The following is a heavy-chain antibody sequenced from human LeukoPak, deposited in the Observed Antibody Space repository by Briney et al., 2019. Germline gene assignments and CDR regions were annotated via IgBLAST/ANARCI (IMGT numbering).Heavy chain of an antibody. CDR3: AREGVIGDGYNFFDY. V-gene: IGHV1-2*02. Sequence: GASVKVSYKASGYTFIGYYMHWVRQAPGQGLEWMGWINPHSGGTNSEQNFQGRVTMSRDTSISTVYMELSRLRSDDTALYYCAREGVIGDGYNFFDYWGQGTLVTVSS. D-gene: IGHD5-24*01. CDR1: GYTFIGYY. J-gene: IGHJ4*02. CDR2: INPHSGGT.